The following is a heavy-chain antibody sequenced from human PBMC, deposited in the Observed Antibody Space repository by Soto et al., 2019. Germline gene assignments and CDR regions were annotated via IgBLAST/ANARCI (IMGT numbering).Heavy chain of an antibody. CDR2: ISAYNGNT. D-gene: IGHD6-6*01. CDR3: ARDILQLGPNDYYYGMDV. Sequence: QVQLVQSGAEVKKPGASVKVSCKASGYTFTSYGISWVRQAPGQGLEWMGWISAYNGNTNYAQKRQGSVTITTDTSTSTAYRDLRSLRSDDTAVYYCARDILQLGPNDYYYGMDVWGQGTTVTVSS. CDR1: GYTFTSYG. V-gene: IGHV1-18*01. J-gene: IGHJ6*02.